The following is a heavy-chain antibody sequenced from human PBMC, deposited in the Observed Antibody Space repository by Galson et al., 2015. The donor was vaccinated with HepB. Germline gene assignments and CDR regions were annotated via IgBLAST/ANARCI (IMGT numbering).Heavy chain of an antibody. D-gene: IGHD2-2*01. V-gene: IGHV1-18*01. Sequence: SVKVSCKASGYTFTNYGISWVRQAPGRGLEWMGWISAYDGNTNYAQNLQGRVTMTTDKSTSTAYMELRSLRSDDTAVYYCARSRARCSSTRPCYYYGMDVWGQGTTVTVSS. CDR3: ARSRARCSSTRPCYYYGMDV. J-gene: IGHJ6*02. CDR2: ISAYDGNT. CDR1: GYTFTNYG.